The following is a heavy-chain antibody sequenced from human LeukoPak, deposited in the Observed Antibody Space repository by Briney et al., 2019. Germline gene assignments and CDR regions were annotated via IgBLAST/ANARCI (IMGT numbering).Heavy chain of an antibody. J-gene: IGHJ3*02. CDR1: GYTFTGYY. CDR3: ARDSAVYDSSGYFLHAFDI. Sequence: ASVKVSCKASGYTFTGYYMHWVRQAPGQGLEWMGWINPNSGGTMCAQNFQGRVTMTRDTSISTAYMELSRLRSDDTAVYYCARDSAVYDSSGYFLHAFDIWGQGTMVTVSS. V-gene: IGHV1-2*02. CDR2: INPNSGGT. D-gene: IGHD3-22*01.